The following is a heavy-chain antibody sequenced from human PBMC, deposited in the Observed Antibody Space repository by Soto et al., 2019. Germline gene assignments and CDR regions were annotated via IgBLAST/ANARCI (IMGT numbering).Heavy chain of an antibody. CDR1: GYNFRDNW. J-gene: IGHJ4*02. Sequence: PGESLKISCKCSGYNFRDNWITWVRQMPGKGLEWMGRIDLTDSYTSYSPSFQGHVSFSADKSINTAYLQWSSLRASDTAVYYCARQIYDSDTGPNFQYYFDSWGQGTPVTVS. CDR3: ARQIYDSDTGPNFQYYFDS. CDR2: IDLTDSYT. D-gene: IGHD3-22*01. V-gene: IGHV5-10-1*01.